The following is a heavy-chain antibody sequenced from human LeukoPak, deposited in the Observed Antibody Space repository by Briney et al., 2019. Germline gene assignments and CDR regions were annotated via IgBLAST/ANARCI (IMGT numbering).Heavy chain of an antibody. Sequence: SETLSLTCTVSGGSISRSRDYWGWIRQPPGKGLEWIGEIYHSGSTNYNPSLESRATISVDKSKNQFSLKLNSVTAADTAVYYCARAYYYYMDVWGKGTTVSVSS. CDR3: ARAYYYYMDV. J-gene: IGHJ6*03. CDR1: GGSISRSRDY. V-gene: IGHV4-39*07. CDR2: IYHSGST.